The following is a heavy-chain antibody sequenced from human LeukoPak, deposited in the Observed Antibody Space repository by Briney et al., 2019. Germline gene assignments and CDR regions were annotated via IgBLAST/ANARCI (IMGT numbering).Heavy chain of an antibody. D-gene: IGHD6-13*01. Sequence: GGSLRLSCAASGFTFDVYGMSWVRQVPGKSLEWVSLISGDGHSTSYADSVKGRFTISRDNSKDTLYLQMNSLRAEDTALYYCAKELRIVAAGDHWGQGSLVTVSS. V-gene: IGHV3-43*02. CDR3: AKELRIVAAGDH. CDR1: GFTFDVYG. J-gene: IGHJ4*02. CDR2: ISGDGHST.